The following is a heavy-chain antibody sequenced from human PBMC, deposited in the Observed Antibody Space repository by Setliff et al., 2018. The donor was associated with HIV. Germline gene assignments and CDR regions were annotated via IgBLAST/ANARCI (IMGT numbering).Heavy chain of an antibody. CDR1: GFIFDRYG. J-gene: IGHJ4*03. CDR2: IWYDGSHE. V-gene: IGHV3-33*01. CDR3: ARSPQGGYFDY. Sequence: GGSLRLSCAASGFIFDRYGMHWVRQAPGKGLEWVALIWYDGSHETYADSVRGRFSISRDNAENSLYLRMNSLRVEDTAVYHCARSPQGGYFDYWGQGTLVTVSS.